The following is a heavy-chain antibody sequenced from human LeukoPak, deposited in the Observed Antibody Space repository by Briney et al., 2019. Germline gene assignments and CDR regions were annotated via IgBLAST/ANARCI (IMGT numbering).Heavy chain of an antibody. D-gene: IGHD2-2*01. V-gene: IGHV3-23*01. CDR2: ITNSGDRT. CDR3: AKDGDWRPAAD. J-gene: IGHJ4*02. CDR1: GFTFSSYA. Sequence: PGGSLRLSCAASGFTFSSYAMSWVRQAPGKGLEWVSSITNSGDRTYYADAVRGQFTISRDNSKSTLFLQMRSLRVEDTAIYYCAKDGDWRPAADWGQGTLVIVSS.